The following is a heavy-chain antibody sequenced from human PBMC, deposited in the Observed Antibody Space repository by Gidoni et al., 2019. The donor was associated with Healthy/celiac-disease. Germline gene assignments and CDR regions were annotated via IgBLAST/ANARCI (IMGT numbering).Heavy chain of an antibody. D-gene: IGHD3-9*01. V-gene: IGHV1-46*01. CDR3: ARGIEFYDILTGYYYYYYMDV. CDR2: INPSGGST. Sequence: QVQLVQSGAEVKKPGASVTVSCKASGYTFTSYYMHWVRQAPGQGLEWMGIINPSGGSTSYAQKFQGRVTMTRDTSTSTVYMELSSLRSEDTAVYYCARGIEFYDILTGYYYYYYMDVWGKGTTVTVSS. J-gene: IGHJ6*03. CDR1: GYTFTSYY.